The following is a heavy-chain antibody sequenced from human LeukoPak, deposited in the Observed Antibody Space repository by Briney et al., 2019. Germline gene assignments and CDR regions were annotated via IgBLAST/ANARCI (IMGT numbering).Heavy chain of an antibody. Sequence: KSSATLSLTRTVSDGSISSSSWYWGWIRQPPGKGLEWIGSIYYSGSSYYNPSLKSRVSISIDTSKNQFSLKLTSVTAADTAVYYCARDRATLVTGNFDYWGQGALVTVSS. CDR1: DGSISSSSWY. CDR2: IYYSGSS. CDR3: ARDRATLVTGNFDY. J-gene: IGHJ4*02. V-gene: IGHV4-39*07. D-gene: IGHD5-18*01.